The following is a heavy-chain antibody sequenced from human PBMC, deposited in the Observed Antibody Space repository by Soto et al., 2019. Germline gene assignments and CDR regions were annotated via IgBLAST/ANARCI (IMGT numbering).Heavy chain of an antibody. CDR2: IYWDDDK. CDR3: AHRDGFGEFDS. J-gene: IGHJ5*01. D-gene: IGHD3-10*01. Sequence: QITLKESGPTLVKPTQTLTLTCTFSGFSLTTSGVGVGWIRQPPGKALEWLALIYWDDDKRYSPSLKSRLTITKDTSRNQVVLTMTNMDPVDTATYFRAHRDGFGEFDSWVQGTLVTVSS. V-gene: IGHV2-5*02. CDR1: GFSLTTSGVG.